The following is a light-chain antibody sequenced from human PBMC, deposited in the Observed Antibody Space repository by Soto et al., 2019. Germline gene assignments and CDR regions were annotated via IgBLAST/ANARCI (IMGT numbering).Light chain of an antibody. Sequence: EVVMTQSPATLSVSPGERVTLSCRASQSVRSNLAWYLQEPGQAPRLLIYGASTRATGIPARFSGSGSGTEFTLTISSLQSEDFAVYYCQQYNNWPPLTFGGGTKVEIK. V-gene: IGKV3-15*01. CDR2: GAS. CDR1: QSVRSN. J-gene: IGKJ4*01. CDR3: QQYNNWPPLT.